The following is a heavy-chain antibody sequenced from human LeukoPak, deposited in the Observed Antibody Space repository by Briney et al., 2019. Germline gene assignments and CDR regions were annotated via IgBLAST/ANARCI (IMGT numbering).Heavy chain of an antibody. J-gene: IGHJ5*02. CDR3: ARKNYCSGGSCYSRGWFDP. Sequence: ASVKVSCEASGYPFNAYFIHWVRQAPGQGLEWMGWMNPNSGNTVYAQKFQGRVTMTRDTSISTAYMELSSLRSEDTAMYYCARKNYCSGGSCYSRGWFDPWGQGTPVTVSS. CDR1: GYPFNAYF. D-gene: IGHD2-15*01. CDR2: MNPNSGNT. V-gene: IGHV1-8*02.